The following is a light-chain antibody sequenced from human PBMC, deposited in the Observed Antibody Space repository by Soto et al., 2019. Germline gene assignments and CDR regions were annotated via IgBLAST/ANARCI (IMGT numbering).Light chain of an antibody. CDR3: QQSYRTPPST. CDR1: QSISSY. CDR2: AAS. J-gene: IGKJ1*01. Sequence: DIQMTQSPSSLSASVGDRVTITCRASQSISSYLNWYQQKPGKAPKLLIYAASSLQSGVPSRFSGSGSGTDFTLTISSLQHEDFATYYCQQSYRTPPSTFGHGTKVEIK. V-gene: IGKV1-39*01.